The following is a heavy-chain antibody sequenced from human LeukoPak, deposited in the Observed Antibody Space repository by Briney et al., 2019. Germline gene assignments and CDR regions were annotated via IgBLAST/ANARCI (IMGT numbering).Heavy chain of an antibody. CDR2: IYYSGST. V-gene: IGHV4-59*01. CDR3: ARGVYGDYIIDY. Sequence: ASETLSLTCTVSGGSISSYYWSWIRQPPGKGLEWIGYIYYSGSTNYNPSLKSRATISVDTSKNQFSLKLSSVTAADTAVYYCARGVYGDYIIDYWGQGTLVTVSS. J-gene: IGHJ4*02. D-gene: IGHD4-17*01. CDR1: GGSISSYY.